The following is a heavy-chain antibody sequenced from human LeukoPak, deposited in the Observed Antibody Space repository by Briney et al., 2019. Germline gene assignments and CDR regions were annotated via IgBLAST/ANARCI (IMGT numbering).Heavy chain of an antibody. J-gene: IGHJ4*02. Sequence: ASVKVSCKASGYTFTSYYMHWVRQAPGQGLEWMGIINPSGGSTSYAQKFQGRVTMTRDTSTSTVYMELSSLRSVDTGVYYCAGGTVAAHPFDYWGQGTLGTVSS. V-gene: IGHV1-46*01. CDR3: AGGTVAAHPFDY. CDR2: INPSGGST. CDR1: GYTFTSYY. D-gene: IGHD6-19*01.